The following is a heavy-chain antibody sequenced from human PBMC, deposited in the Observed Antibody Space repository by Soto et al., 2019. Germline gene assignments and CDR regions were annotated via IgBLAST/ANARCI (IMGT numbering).Heavy chain of an antibody. CDR3: ARGGYCSGGSCYLGWGWAYYYYGMDV. Sequence: SETLSLTCTVSGGSISSYYWSWIRQPPGKGLEWIGYIYYSGSTNYNPSLKSRVTISVDTSKNQFSLKLSSVTAADTAVYYCARGGYCSGGSCYLGWGWAYYYYGMDVWGQGTKVTVSS. CDR2: IYYSGST. CDR1: GGSISSYY. D-gene: IGHD2-15*01. V-gene: IGHV4-59*01. J-gene: IGHJ6*02.